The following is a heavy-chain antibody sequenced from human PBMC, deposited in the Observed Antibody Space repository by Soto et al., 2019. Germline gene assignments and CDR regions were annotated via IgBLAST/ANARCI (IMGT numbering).Heavy chain of an antibody. Sequence: GASVKVSCKASGGTFSSYAISWVRQAPGQGLEWMGGIIPIFGTANYAQKFQGRVTITADESTSTAYMELSSLRSEDTAVYYCARSLLGLGATSWDYVDYWGQGTLVTVSS. D-gene: IGHD1-26*01. J-gene: IGHJ4*02. CDR3: ARSLLGLGATSWDYVDY. V-gene: IGHV1-69*13. CDR1: GGTFSSYA. CDR2: IIPIFGTA.